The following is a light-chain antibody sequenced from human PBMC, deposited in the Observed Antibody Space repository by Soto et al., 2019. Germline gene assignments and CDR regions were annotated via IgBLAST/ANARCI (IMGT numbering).Light chain of an antibody. CDR1: SFNIGNFY. J-gene: IGLJ1*01. CDR3: SSYTSSSTLYV. V-gene: IGLV2-14*01. CDR2: EVS. Sequence: QSVLTQPPSVSAAPGQKVTISCSGSSFNIGNFYVSWYQQFPGTAPKLMIYEVSNRPSGVSNRFSGSKSGNTASLTISGLQAEDEADYYCSSYTSSSTLYVFGTGTKVTAL.